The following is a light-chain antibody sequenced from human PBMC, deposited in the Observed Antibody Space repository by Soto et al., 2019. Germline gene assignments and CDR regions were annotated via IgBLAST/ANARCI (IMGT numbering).Light chain of an antibody. V-gene: IGKV3-20*01. Sequence: ETVLTQSPGTLSLSPGERATLSCRASQSVSSSFLAWYQQKPGQAPRLLIYGASSRPTGIPDRFSGSGSGTDFTLTISRLEPEDFAVYYCQQYGSSPWTFGQGTKV. CDR1: QSVSSSF. CDR3: QQYGSSPWT. CDR2: GAS. J-gene: IGKJ1*01.